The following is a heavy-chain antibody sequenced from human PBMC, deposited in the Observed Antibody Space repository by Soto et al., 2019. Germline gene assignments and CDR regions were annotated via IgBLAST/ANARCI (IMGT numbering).Heavy chain of an antibody. V-gene: IGHV5-10-1*01. CDR3: ASGADASGHHAFDI. Sequence: GESLKISCKGSGYSLTKNWIHWVSQMPWKGLEWMGMIDPGDSVTTHNPSFQGHVTMSADKNINTACLQWSSLKASDTAMYYCASGADASGHHAFDIWDLGTMVTV. CDR2: IDPGDSVT. J-gene: IGHJ3*02. CDR1: GYSLTKNW. D-gene: IGHD6-19*01.